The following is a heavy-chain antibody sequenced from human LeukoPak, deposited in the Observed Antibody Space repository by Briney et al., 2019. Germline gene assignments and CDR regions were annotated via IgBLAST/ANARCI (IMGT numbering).Heavy chain of an antibody. V-gene: IGHV4-34*01. CDR2: INHSGST. J-gene: IGHJ4*02. CDR3: ARATSVACHFDY. D-gene: IGHD6-19*01. CDR1: GGSFSGYY. Sequence: PSETLSLTCAVYGGSFSGYYWSWIRQPPGKGLEWIGEINHSGSTNYNPSLKSRVTISVDTSKNQFTLKLSSVTAADTAVYYCARATSVACHFDYWGQGTLVTVSS.